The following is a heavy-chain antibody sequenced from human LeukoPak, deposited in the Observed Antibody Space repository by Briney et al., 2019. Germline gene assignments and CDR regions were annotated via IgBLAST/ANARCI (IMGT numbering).Heavy chain of an antibody. CDR3: ARADGSGSDWYFDL. V-gene: IGHV3-74*01. J-gene: IGHJ2*01. CDR2: IRSDGIAT. D-gene: IGHD3-10*01. CDR1: GFTFSSYW. Sequence: GGSLRLACAASGFTFSSYWMQWVRQAPGKGLVWVSRIRSDGIATTYADSVKGRFTISRDNAKNTLYLQMNSLRAEDTAVYYCARADGSGSDWYFDLWGRGTQVTVSS.